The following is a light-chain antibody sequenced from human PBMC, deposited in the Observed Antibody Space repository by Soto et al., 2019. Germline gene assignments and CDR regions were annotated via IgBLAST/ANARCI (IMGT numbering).Light chain of an antibody. V-gene: IGKV1-39*01. J-gene: IGKJ3*01. CDR2: AAS. CDR3: QQTYSIPPFT. Sequence: DIQMTQSPSSLSASVGDTVTITCRASQSITSYLNWYQQKPGKAPKLLIYAASSLQSGVPSRFSGSGSVTDFTLTMSSLQPEDFAIYYCQQTYSIPPFTFGPGTTVDIK. CDR1: QSITSY.